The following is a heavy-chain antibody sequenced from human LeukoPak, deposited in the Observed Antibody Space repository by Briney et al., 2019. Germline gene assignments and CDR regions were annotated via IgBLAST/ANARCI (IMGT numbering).Heavy chain of an antibody. Sequence: PGESLKISCKGSGYSFTSYWIGWVRQMPGKGLEWMGIIYPGDSDTRYSPSFQGQVTISADKSISTAYLQWSSLKASDTAMYYCASTIVPTTNWFDPWGQGTLVTVSS. CDR3: ASTIVPTTNWFDP. D-gene: IGHD5-12*01. CDR1: GYSFTSYW. V-gene: IGHV5-51*01. J-gene: IGHJ5*02. CDR2: IYPGDSDT.